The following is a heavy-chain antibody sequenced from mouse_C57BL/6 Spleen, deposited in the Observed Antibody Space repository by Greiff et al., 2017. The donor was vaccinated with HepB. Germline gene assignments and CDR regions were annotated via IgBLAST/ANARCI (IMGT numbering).Heavy chain of an antibody. CDR2: IDPETGGT. Sequence: VQLQQSGAELVRPGASVTLSCKASGYTFTDYEMHWVKQTPVHGLEWIGAIDPETGGTAYNQKFKGKAILTADKSSITACMELRSLTYEDSAVYYCTRSLAYYSKGYYAMDYWGQGASVTVSS. V-gene: IGHV1-15*01. D-gene: IGHD2-5*01. CDR1: GYTFTDYE. CDR3: TRSLAYYSKGYYAMDY. J-gene: IGHJ4*01.